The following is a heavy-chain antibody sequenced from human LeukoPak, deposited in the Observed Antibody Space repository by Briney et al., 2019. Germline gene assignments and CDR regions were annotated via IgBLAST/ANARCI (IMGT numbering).Heavy chain of an antibody. CDR2: INTNTGNP. D-gene: IGHD3-10*01. CDR1: GYTFTSYA. V-gene: IGHV7-4-1*01. J-gene: IGHJ6*04. CDR3: ARDGLLWFGELLPYYYYGMDV. Sequence: GASVKVSCKASGYTFTSYAMNWVRQAPGQGLEWMGWINTNTGNPTYAQGFTGRFVFSLDTSVSTAYLQICSLKAEDTAVYYCARDGLLWFGELLPYYYYGMDVWGKGTTVTVSS.